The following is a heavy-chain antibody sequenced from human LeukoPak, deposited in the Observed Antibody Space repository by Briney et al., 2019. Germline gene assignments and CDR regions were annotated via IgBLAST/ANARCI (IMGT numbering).Heavy chain of an antibody. V-gene: IGHV3-23*01. CDR1: GFTFSSYA. D-gene: IGHD3-3*01. CDR2: ISGSGGST. J-gene: IGHJ6*03. Sequence: GGSLRLSCAASGFTFSSYAMSWVRQAPGKGLEWVSAISGSGGSTYYADSVKGRFTISRDNSKNTLYLQMNSPGAEDTAVYYCAKGGPAKGGYYDFWSGYYGHYYYMDVWGKGTTVTVSS. CDR3: AKGGPAKGGYYDFWSGYYGHYYYMDV.